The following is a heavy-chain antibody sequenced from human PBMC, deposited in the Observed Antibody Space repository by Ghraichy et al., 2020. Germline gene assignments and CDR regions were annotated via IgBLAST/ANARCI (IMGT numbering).Heavy chain of an antibody. J-gene: IGHJ3*01. CDR1: GYTFTSLG. CDR3: TRDNRIGGKDLDY. D-gene: IGHD3-16*01. CDR2: INTNSGNP. Sequence: ASVKVSCKISGYTFTSLGINWVRQAPGQGLDWMGWINTNSGNPMYAQGFRGRFLFSLDTSVSTAYLEISNLEAEDTAVYYCTRDNRIGGKDLDYWGQGTMVTVSS. V-gene: IGHV7-4-1*02.